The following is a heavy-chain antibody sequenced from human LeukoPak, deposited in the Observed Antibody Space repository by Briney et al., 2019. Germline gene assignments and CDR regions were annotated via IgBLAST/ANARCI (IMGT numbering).Heavy chain of an antibody. CDR1: GEYFSGYY. CDR2: INHSGST. J-gene: IGHJ4*02. D-gene: IGHD3-9*01. Sequence: SETLSLTCAVYGEYFSGYYWSWIRQPPGKGLEGIGEINHSGSTHYNPSLKSRVTISVDTSKNQFSLKLSSVTAADTAVYYCASRTKLRYFDWLLPTGDYWGQGTLVTVSS. V-gene: IGHV4-34*01. CDR3: ASRTKLRYFDWLLPTGDY.